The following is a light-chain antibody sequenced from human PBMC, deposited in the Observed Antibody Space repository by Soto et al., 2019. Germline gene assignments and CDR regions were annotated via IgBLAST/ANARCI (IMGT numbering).Light chain of an antibody. Sequence: QSVLTQPPSASGSPGQSVTISCTGTSSDIGGYNYVSWYQQHPGKAPKVMIYDVNKRPSGVPDRFSGSESGNTASLTVSGLQAEDEADYYCSSHAGNNNPFVFGTGTKLTVL. CDR1: SSDIGGYNY. CDR2: DVN. J-gene: IGLJ1*01. V-gene: IGLV2-8*01. CDR3: SSHAGNNNPFV.